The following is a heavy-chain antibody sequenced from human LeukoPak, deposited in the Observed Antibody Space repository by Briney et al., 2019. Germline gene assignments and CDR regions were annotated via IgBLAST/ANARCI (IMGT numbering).Heavy chain of an antibody. CDR1: GYTFTSYD. CDR3: ARGPIGGLRKGFDI. D-gene: IGHD1-26*01. Sequence: ASVKVSCKASGYTFTSYDINWVRQATGQGLEWMGWMNPNSGNTGYAQKFQGRVTMTTDTSVTTAYMDLDGLKSDDAAVYFCARGPIGGLRKGFDIWGQGTLVTVSS. CDR2: MNPNSGNT. J-gene: IGHJ4*02. V-gene: IGHV1-8*02.